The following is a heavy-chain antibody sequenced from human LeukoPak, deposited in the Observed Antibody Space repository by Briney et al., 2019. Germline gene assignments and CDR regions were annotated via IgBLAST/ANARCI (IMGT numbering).Heavy chain of an antibody. V-gene: IGHV3-11*05. D-gene: IGHD6-13*01. J-gene: IGHJ4*02. Sequence: PGGSLRLSCAASGFTFSDYYISWICQGPGKGLECLSYIYGSTIYTNNADSVKGRFTISRDNAKKSVYLQMNSLRAEDTAVYYCARDGAAAGPDRADFDYWGQGTLVTVSS. CDR2: IYGSTIYT. CDR3: ARDGAAAGPDRADFDY. CDR1: GFTFSDYY.